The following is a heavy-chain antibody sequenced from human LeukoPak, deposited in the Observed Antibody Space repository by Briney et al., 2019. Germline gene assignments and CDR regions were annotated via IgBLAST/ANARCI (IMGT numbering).Heavy chain of an antibody. CDR1: GFTFSSYS. Sequence: PGGSLRLSCAASGFTFSSYSMNWVRQAPGKGLEWVSSISSSSSYIYYADSVKGRFTISRDNSKNTLYLQMNSLRAEDTAVYYCAGANTIFGVVLRPIDYWGQGTLVTVSS. J-gene: IGHJ4*02. V-gene: IGHV3-21*04. CDR2: ISSSSSYI. D-gene: IGHD3-3*01. CDR3: AGANTIFGVVLRPIDY.